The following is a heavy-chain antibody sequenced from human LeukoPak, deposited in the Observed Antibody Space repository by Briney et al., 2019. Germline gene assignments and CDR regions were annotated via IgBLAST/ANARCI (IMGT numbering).Heavy chain of an antibody. CDR1: GYTFTDYY. J-gene: IGHJ5*02. Sequence: ASVKVSCKASGYTFTDYYMHWVRQAPGQGLEWMGWINPNSGGTNYAQKFQGRVTMTRDTSISTAYMELSWLRSDDTAVYYCARGPAAIPVRFDPWGQGALVTVSS. D-gene: IGHD2-2*01. CDR3: ARGPAAIPVRFDP. V-gene: IGHV1-2*02. CDR2: INPNSGGT.